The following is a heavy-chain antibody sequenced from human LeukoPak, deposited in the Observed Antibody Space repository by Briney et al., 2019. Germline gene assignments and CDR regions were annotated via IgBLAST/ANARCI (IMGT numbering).Heavy chain of an antibody. CDR3: ARDLAMTSGWFDP. J-gene: IGHJ5*02. D-gene: IGHD2-2*01. V-gene: IGHV3-30-3*01. CDR1: GXTFSSYA. Sequence: TGGSLRLSCAASGXTFSSYAMHWVRQAPGKGLEWVAVISYDGSNKYYADSVKGRFTISRDNPKNTLFLQMNSLRAEDTAVYYCARDLAMTSGWFDPWGQGTLVTVSS. CDR2: ISYDGSNK.